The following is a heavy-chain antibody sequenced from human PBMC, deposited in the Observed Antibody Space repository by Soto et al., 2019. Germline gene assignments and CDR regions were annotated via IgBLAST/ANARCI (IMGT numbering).Heavy chain of an antibody. J-gene: IGHJ4*02. CDR1: GFTFTSSA. CDR2: IVVGSGNT. V-gene: IGHV1-58*01. Sequence: SVKVSCKASGFTFTSSAVQWVQQARGQRLEWIGWIVVGSGNTNYAQKFQERVTITRDMSTSTAYMELSSLRSEDTAVYYCAADLEYGDYPTPVWDYWGQGTLVTVSS. D-gene: IGHD4-17*01. CDR3: AADLEYGDYPTPVWDY.